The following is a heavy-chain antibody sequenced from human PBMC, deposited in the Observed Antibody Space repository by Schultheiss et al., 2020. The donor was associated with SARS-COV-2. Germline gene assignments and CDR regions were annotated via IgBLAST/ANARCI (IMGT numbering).Heavy chain of an antibody. CDR2: IYYSGST. J-gene: IGHJ3*02. Sequence: SETLSLTCTVSGVSISSYYWSWIRQPPGKGLEWIGYIYYSGSTYYNPSLKSRVTLSVDTSKNQFSLKLSSVTAADTAVYYCARLLYHAFDIWGQGTMVTVSS. CDR1: GVSISSYY. CDR3: ARLLYHAFDI. D-gene: IGHD2/OR15-2a*01. V-gene: IGHV4-59*08.